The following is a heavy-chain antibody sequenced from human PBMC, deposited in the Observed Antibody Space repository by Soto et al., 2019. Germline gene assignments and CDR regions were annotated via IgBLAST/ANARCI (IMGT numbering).Heavy chain of an antibody. D-gene: IGHD3-10*01. J-gene: IGHJ4*02. CDR2: IIPIFGTA. CDR1: GGTFSSYA. Sequence: QVQLVQSGAEVKKPGSSVKVSCKASGGTFSSYAISWVRQAPGQGLEWMGGIIPIFGTANYAQKFQGRVTITADESTSTAYMELSSLRYEDTAVYYCARLTGPLFYYGSGSYAFDYWGQGTLVTVSS. V-gene: IGHV1-69*01. CDR3: ARLTGPLFYYGSGSYAFDY.